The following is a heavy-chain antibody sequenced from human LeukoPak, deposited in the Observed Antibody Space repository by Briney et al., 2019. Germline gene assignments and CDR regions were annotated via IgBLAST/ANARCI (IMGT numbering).Heavy chain of an antibody. Sequence: GGSLRLSCAASGFTFSDYYMSWIRQAPGKGLEWVSYISSSGSTIYYADSVKGRFTISRDNAKNSLYLQMNSLRAEDTAVYYCARAPQNEYNWNSGYSYYFDYWGQGTLVAVSS. CDR3: ARAPQNEYNWNSGYSYYFDY. CDR1: GFTFSDYY. D-gene: IGHD1-7*01. CDR2: ISSSGSTI. J-gene: IGHJ4*02. V-gene: IGHV3-11*01.